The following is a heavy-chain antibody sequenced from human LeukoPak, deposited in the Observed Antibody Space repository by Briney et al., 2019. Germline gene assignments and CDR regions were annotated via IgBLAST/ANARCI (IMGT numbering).Heavy chain of an antibody. Sequence: GSLRLSCVGSGFTFGDYAMSWVRQAPGKGLEWVSAISGTSKSNSPWYADSVRGRSTISRDNSKNTVYLQMESLRAEDTAVYFCARDRDYPRDQLDYWGQGTLVTVSS. CDR2: ISGTSKSNSP. CDR1: GFTFGDYA. J-gene: IGHJ4*02. V-gene: IGHV3-23*01. CDR3: ARDRDYPRDQLDY. D-gene: IGHD4-17*01.